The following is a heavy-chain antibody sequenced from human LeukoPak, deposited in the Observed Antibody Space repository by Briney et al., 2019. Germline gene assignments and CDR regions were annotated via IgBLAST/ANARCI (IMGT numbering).Heavy chain of an antibody. CDR2: IIPIFGTA. D-gene: IGHD3-16*01. Sequence: GASVKVSCKASGGTFSSYAISWVRQAPGQGLEWMGGIIPIFGTANYAQKFQGRVTITADKSTSTAYMELRSLRSDDTAVYYCARSMGVSYYYYMDVWGKGTTVTISS. J-gene: IGHJ6*03. CDR3: ARSMGVSYYYYMDV. CDR1: GGTFSSYA. V-gene: IGHV1-69*06.